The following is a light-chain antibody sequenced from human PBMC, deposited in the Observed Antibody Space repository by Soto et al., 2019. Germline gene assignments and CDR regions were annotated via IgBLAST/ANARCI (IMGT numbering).Light chain of an antibody. CDR3: QQLDNYPRT. Sequence: IQLTQSPSSLSASVGDRVTITCRASQGISSYLAWYQQKPGKAPKLLIYAASTLQSGVPSRFSGSGSGTDFTLTINSLQPEDLATYYCQQLDNYPRTFGPGTRVD. CDR1: QGISSY. V-gene: IGKV1-9*01. J-gene: IGKJ3*01. CDR2: AAS.